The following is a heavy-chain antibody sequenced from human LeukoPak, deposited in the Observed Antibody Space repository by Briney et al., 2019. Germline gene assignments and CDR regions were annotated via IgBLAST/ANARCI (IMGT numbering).Heavy chain of an antibody. CDR2: IYYSGST. Sequence: SGTLSLTCTVSGDSINSLDLWSWIRQPPGKGLEWIGYIYYSGSTYYNPSLKSRVTISVDTSKNQFSLKLSSVTAADTAVYYCARAGKYYYYGMDVWGQGTTVTVSS. J-gene: IGHJ6*02. CDR3: ARAGKYYYYGMDV. CDR1: GDSINSLDL. V-gene: IGHV4-30-4*01.